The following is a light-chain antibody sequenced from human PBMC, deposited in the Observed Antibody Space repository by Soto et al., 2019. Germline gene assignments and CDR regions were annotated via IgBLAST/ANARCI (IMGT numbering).Light chain of an antibody. Sequence: EIVLTQSPTTLSLSPGERATLSCRASQSVSSSLAWYQQKPGQAPRLLIYDASNRATGIPARFSGSGSGTDFTLTVISLEPEDFAVYYCQQRSNWPLTFGGGTKVEIK. CDR3: QQRSNWPLT. CDR2: DAS. V-gene: IGKV3-11*01. J-gene: IGKJ4*01. CDR1: QSVSSS.